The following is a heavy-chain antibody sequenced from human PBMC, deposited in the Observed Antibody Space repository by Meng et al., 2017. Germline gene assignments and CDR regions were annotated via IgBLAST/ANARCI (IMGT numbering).Heavy chain of an antibody. Sequence: QGLLVQSGAVVKKPGASVKVSCDTSGYTLSSDGFAWVRQTPEQGLEWLGWINVYSGITNYAQKFQGRVTMTTDTSTRTGYMELTSLTSDDTATYYCATRGNPYLNCWGQGTLVTVSS. CDR3: ATRGNPYLNC. J-gene: IGHJ4*02. CDR2: INVYSGIT. CDR1: GYTLSSDG. V-gene: IGHV1-18*01.